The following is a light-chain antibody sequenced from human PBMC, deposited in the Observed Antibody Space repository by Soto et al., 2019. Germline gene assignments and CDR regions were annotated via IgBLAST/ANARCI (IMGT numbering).Light chain of an antibody. Sequence: QSVLTQPPSGSGAPGQRVTISCSGTSSSIGAGYEVHWYHQLPGTAPKLVVSGNGNRPSGVPDRLSASKSGTSASLAITGLQAEDEGHDYCQSSDKRLTAYVFGTGTKLTVL. CDR2: GNG. CDR1: SSSIGAGYE. J-gene: IGLJ1*01. CDR3: QSSDKRLTAYV. V-gene: IGLV1-40*01.